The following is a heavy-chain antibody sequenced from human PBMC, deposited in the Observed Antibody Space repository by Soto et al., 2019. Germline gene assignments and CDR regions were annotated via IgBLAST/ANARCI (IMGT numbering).Heavy chain of an antibody. D-gene: IGHD2-2*02. V-gene: IGHV4-34*01. Sequence: SETLSLTCAVYGGSFSGYYWSWIRQPPGKGLEWIGEINHSGSTNYNPSPKSRVTISVDTSKNQFSLKLSSVTAADTAVYYCARVVPAAINDYWGQGTLVTVSS. J-gene: IGHJ4*02. CDR3: ARVVPAAINDY. CDR2: INHSGST. CDR1: GGSFSGYY.